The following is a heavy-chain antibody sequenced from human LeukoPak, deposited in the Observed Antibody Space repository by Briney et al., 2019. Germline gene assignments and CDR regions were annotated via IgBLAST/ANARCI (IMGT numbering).Heavy chain of an antibody. J-gene: IGHJ3*02. CDR2: ISSSSSYI. CDR3: ARGGDSSGYYYDKDAFDI. CDR1: GFTFSSYS. V-gene: IGHV3-21*01. D-gene: IGHD3-22*01. Sequence: PGGSLRLSCAASGFTFSSYSMNWVRQAPGKGLEWVSSISSSSSYIYYVDSVKGRFTISRDNAKNSLYLQMNSLRAEDTAVYYCARGGDSSGYYYDKDAFDIWGQGTMVTVSS.